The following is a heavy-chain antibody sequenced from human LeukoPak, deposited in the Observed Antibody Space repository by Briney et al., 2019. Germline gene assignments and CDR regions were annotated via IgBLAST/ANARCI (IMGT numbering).Heavy chain of an antibody. CDR3: AKDALLDRDAYFDY. J-gene: IGHJ4*02. CDR1: GFTFDDYV. D-gene: IGHD3/OR15-3a*01. CDR2: ISWNGGSI. V-gene: IGHV3-9*01. Sequence: GGSLRLPCAASGFTFDDYVMHWVRQAPGKGLEWVSGISWNGGSIGYADSVKGRFTISRDNAKNSLYLQMNSLRAEDTALYYCAKDALLDRDAYFDYWGQGTLVTVSS.